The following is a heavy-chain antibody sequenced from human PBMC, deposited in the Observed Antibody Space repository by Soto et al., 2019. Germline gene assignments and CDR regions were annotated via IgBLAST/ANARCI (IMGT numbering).Heavy chain of an antibody. V-gene: IGHV4-34*01. D-gene: IGHD4-17*01. CDR3: ARLRDQYGDLYYYYGMDV. Sequence: SETLSLTCAVYGGSFSGYYWSWIRQPPGKGLEWIGEINHSGSTNYNPSLKSRVTISVDTSKNQFSLKLSSVTAADTAVYYCARLRDQYGDLYYYYGMDVWGQGTTVTVSS. CDR1: GGSFSGYY. CDR2: INHSGST. J-gene: IGHJ6*02.